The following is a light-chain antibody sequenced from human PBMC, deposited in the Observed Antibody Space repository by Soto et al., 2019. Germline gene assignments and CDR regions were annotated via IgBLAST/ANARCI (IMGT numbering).Light chain of an antibody. V-gene: IGKV1-33*01. CDR3: QQYTA. CDR1: PDMSNY. CDR2: DAS. Sequence: DIRMTQSPSSLSASVGDRVTITCQASPDMSNYLNWYQQKPGKAPKLLISDASKLEPGVQSRFSGSGSGTLFTLTSSSLQPEDFATYHCQQYTAFGGGTKMEIK. J-gene: IGKJ4*01.